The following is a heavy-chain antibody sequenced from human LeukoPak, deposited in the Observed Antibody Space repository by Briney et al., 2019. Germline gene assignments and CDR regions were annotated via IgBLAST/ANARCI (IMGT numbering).Heavy chain of an antibody. CDR2: IYTSGST. D-gene: IGHD2-2*02. V-gene: IGHV4-61*02. CDR1: GGSISSGSYY. CDR3: ARGRSGYCSSTSCYTYYFDY. J-gene: IGHJ4*02. Sequence: PSQTLSLTCTVSGGSISSGSYYWSWIRQPAGKGLEWIGRIYTSGSTNYNPCLKSRITISVDTSKNQFSLKLSSVTAADTAVYYCARGRSGYCSSTSCYTYYFDYWGQGTLVTVSS.